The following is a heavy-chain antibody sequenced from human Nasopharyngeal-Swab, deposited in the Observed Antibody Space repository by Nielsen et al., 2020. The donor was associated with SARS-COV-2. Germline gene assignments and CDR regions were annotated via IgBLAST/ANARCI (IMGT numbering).Heavy chain of an antibody. J-gene: IGHJ4*02. Sequence: GESLKISCAASGFTFSSYAMHWARQAPGKGLEWVAVISYDGSNKYYADSVKGRFTISRDNSKNTLYLQMNSLRAEDTAVYYCAREATHRGPFDYWGQGTLVTVSS. V-gene: IGHV3-30*04. CDR3: AREATHRGPFDY. CDR1: GFTFSSYA. CDR2: ISYDGSNK. D-gene: IGHD5-24*01.